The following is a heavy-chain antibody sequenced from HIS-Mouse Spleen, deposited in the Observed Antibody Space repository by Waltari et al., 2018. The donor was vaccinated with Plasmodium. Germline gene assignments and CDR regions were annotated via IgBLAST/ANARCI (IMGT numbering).Heavy chain of an antibody. J-gene: IGHJ4*02. CDR1: GGSISSSSYY. V-gene: IGHV4-39*07. CDR3: ARGGYSSSSYYFDY. CDR2: IYYSGST. Sequence: QLQLQESGPGLVKPSETLSLTCTVSGGSISSSSYYWGWIRKPPGKGLEWIGSIYYSGSTYYNPSLKSRVTISVDTSKNQFSLKLRSVTAADTAVYYCARGGYSSSSYYFDYWGQGTLVTVSS. D-gene: IGHD6-6*01.